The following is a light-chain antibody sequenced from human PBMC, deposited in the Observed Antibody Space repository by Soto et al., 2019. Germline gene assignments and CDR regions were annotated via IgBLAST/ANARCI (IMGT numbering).Light chain of an antibody. CDR3: SSYTSSSTWV. V-gene: IGLV2-14*01. Sequence: QSALTQPASVSGSPGQSITISCTGTSSDVGGYDFVSWYHQHPGKAPKLMIYKVSNRSSGVSNRFSGSKSGNAASLTISGLQAEDEADYYCSSYTSSSTWVFGGGTKLTVL. CDR1: SSDVGGYDF. J-gene: IGLJ3*02. CDR2: KVS.